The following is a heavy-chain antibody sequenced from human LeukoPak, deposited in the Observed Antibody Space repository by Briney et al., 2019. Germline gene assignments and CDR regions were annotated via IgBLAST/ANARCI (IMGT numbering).Heavy chain of an antibody. CDR3: AKVGHPSGYYAGFLTNSFDY. V-gene: IGHV3-23*01. D-gene: IGHD3-22*01. Sequence: GGSLRLSCAASGFTLRSYAMSWVRQAPGKGLEWVTAISGSGGTTYYADSVKGRFTISRDNSKNTLSLLMISLRAEDTAIYYCAKVGHPSGYYAGFLTNSFDYWGQGTLVTVSS. CDR1: GFTLRSYA. J-gene: IGHJ4*02. CDR2: ISGSGGTT.